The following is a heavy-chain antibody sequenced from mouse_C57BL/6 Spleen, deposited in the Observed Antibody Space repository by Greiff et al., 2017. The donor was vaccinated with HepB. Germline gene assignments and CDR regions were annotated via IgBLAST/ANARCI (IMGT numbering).Heavy chain of an antibody. CDR2: IYPSDSET. Sequence: QVQLQQPGAELVRPGSSVKLSCKASGYTFTSYWMDWVKQRPGQGLEWIGNIYPSDSETHYNQKFKDKATLTVDKSSSTAYMQLSSLTSEDSAVYYCARDIIGYRYYAMDYWGQGTSVTVSS. D-gene: IGHD2-14*01. J-gene: IGHJ4*01. V-gene: IGHV1-61*01. CDR1: GYTFTSYW. CDR3: ARDIIGYRYYAMDY.